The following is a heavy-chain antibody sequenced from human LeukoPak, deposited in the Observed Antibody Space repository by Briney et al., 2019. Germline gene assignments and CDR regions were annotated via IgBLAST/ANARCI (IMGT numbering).Heavy chain of an antibody. CDR1: GFTLRNYW. V-gene: IGHV3-74*01. CDR3: AQGPYIWYFDL. D-gene: IGHD2-2*02. CDR2: ISGDGSVT. J-gene: IGHJ2*01. Sequence: GGSLRLSWTVAGFTLRNYWMHWVSQVPGKRLGWVSRISGDGSVTNYADSVQGRFTISRDNAKNILYLQMNSLRAEDTAVYYCAQGPYIWYFDLWGRGTLVGVSS.